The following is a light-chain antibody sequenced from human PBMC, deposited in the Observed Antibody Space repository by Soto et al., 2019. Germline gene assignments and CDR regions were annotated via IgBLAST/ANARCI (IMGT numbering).Light chain of an antibody. J-gene: IGKJ3*01. CDR2: GAS. CDR3: QNYNSAPQT. CDR1: QSVSSN. Sequence: EIVMPQSPATLSVSPGERATLSCRASQSVSSNLAWYQQKPGQAPRLLIYGASTRATGIPARFSGSGSGTEFTLTISSLQPEDVATYYCQNYNSAPQTLGPGTKVDIK. V-gene: IGKV3-15*01.